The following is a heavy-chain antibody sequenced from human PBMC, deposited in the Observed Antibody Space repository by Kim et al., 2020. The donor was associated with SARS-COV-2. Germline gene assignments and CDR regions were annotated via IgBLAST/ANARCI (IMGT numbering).Heavy chain of an antibody. Sequence: SETLSLTCTVSGGSISSYYWSWIRQPPGKGLEWIGYIYYSGSTNYNPSLKSRVTISVDTSKNQFSLKLSSVTAADTAVYYCARGWGYYDILTGYYSSAFDIWGQGTMVTVSS. V-gene: IGHV4-59*13. CDR3: ARGWGYYDILTGYYSSAFDI. CDR1: GGSISSYY. J-gene: IGHJ3*02. CDR2: IYYSGST. D-gene: IGHD3-9*01.